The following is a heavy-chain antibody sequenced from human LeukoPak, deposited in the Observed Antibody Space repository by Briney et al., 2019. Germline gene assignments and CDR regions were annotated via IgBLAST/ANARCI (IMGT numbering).Heavy chain of an antibody. J-gene: IGHJ3*02. D-gene: IGHD3-22*01. CDR1: GGSFSGYC. CDR2: IYHSGST. V-gene: IGHV4-34*01. CDR3: ARDGNYYDSSGYYYVVQAFDI. Sequence: PSETLSLTCAVYGGSFSGYCWSWIRQPPGKGLEWIGSIYHSGSTYYNPSLKSRVTISVDTSKNQFSLKLSSVTAADTAVYYCARDGNYYDSSGYYYVVQAFDIWGQGTMVTVSS.